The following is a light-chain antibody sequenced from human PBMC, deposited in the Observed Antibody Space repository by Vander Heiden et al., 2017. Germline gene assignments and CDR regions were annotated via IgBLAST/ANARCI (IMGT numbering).Light chain of an antibody. CDR3: QQFKSYPLT. V-gene: IGKV1-13*02. CDR1: QVISSS. Sequence: AIQLTQSPSSLSASVGDRITITCRANQVISSSLAWYQQKPGKAPKLLIYDASRLESGVPSRFSGSGSGTDFTLTISSPQPEDFAAYYCQQFKSYPLTFGGGTKVEIK. CDR2: DAS. J-gene: IGKJ4*01.